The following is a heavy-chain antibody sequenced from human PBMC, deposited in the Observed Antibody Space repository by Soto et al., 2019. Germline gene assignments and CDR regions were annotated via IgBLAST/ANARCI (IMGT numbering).Heavy chain of an antibody. CDR2: IYHSGST. J-gene: IGHJ4*02. CDR3: AREERAGEEYSSGWPFDY. V-gene: IGHV4-4*02. CDR1: GGSISSSNW. Sequence: SETLSLTCAVSGGSISSSNWWSWVRQPPGKGLEWIGEIYHSGSTNYNPSLKSRVTISVDKSKNQFSLKLSSVTAADTAVYYCAREERAGEEYSSGWPFDYWGQGTLVTVSS. D-gene: IGHD6-19*01.